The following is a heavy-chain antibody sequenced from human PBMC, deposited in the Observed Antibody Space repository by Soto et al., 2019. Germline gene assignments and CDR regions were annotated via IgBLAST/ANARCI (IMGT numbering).Heavy chain of an antibody. CDR1: GFTFSNYY. CDR2: IDGSSDYT. Sequence: GGSLRLSCGASGFTFSNYYMSWIRQPPGKGLEWLAYIDGSSDYTNSADSVKGRFTISRDNAKNSVFLQMNNLRADDTAVYYCARDLRFSSTNYFDFWGRGTLVTVSS. J-gene: IGHJ4*02. V-gene: IGHV3-11*06. D-gene: IGHD2-8*01. CDR3: ARDLRFSSTNYFDF.